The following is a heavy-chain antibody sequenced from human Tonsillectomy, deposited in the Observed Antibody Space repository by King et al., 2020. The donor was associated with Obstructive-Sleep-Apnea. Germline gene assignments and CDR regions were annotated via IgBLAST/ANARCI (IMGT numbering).Heavy chain of an antibody. CDR3: ARGRDGSGNYAILDY. Sequence: VQLQESGPGLVRPSETLSLTCTVSGYSISTGDYWGWIRQPPGKGLEWIGIIYHSGITYDNPSLKSRLTISVDTSKNQFSRRLKSVSAADTAFYYCARGRDGSGNYAILDYWGQGTLVTISS. CDR2: IYHSGIT. V-gene: IGHV4-38-2*02. J-gene: IGHJ4*02. CDR1: GYSISTGDY. D-gene: IGHD3-10*01.